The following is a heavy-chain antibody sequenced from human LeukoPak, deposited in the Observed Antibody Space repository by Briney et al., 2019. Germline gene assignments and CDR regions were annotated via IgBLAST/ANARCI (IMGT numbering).Heavy chain of an antibody. CDR2: INHSGST. CDR1: GGSFSGYY. Sequence: SETLSLTCAVYGGSFSGYYWSWIRQPPGKGLKRIGEINHSGSTNYNPSLKSRVTISLDTSRNQFSLRLSSVTAADTAVYYCARSRDAFGGVVSIWLYWGQGTLVTVSS. D-gene: IGHD5-24*01. CDR3: ARSRDAFGGVVSIWLY. J-gene: IGHJ4*02. V-gene: IGHV4-34*01.